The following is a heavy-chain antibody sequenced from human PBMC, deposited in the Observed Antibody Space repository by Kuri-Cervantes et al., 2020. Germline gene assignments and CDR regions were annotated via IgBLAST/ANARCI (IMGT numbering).Heavy chain of an antibody. CDR2: IHYSGST. CDR3: ARGIYSSSWREVTIYGMDV. Sequence: GSLRLSCTVSGGSISSYYWSWIRQPPGKGLEWIGYIHYSGSTYYNPSLKSRVTISVDTSKNQFSLKLSSVTAADTAVYYCARGIYSSSWREVTIYGMDVWGQGTTVTVSS. D-gene: IGHD6-13*01. V-gene: IGHV4-59*08. CDR1: GGSISSYY. J-gene: IGHJ6*02.